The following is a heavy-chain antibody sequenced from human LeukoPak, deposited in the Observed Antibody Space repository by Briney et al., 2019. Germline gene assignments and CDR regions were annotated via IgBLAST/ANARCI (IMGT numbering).Heavy chain of an antibody. CDR2: INEDGSRK. V-gene: IGHV3-7*04. CDR1: GFTFSNYW. Sequence: GGSLRLSCVGSGFTFSNYWIDWVRQAPGKGLEWVGNINEDGSRKNYADSVKGRFTISRDNSKNSLYLQMDSLRAEDTALYYCAGGYYAGYWGQGTQVTVSS. CDR3: AGGYYAGY. D-gene: IGHD2-2*01. J-gene: IGHJ4*02.